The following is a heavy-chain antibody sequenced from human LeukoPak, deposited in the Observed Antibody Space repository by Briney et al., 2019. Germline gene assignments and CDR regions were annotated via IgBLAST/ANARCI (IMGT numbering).Heavy chain of an antibody. Sequence: VASVKVSCKASGYTFTSYDINWVRQATGQGLEWMGWMNPNSGNTGYAQKFQGRVTMTRNTSISTAYMELSSLRSEDTAVYYCARGPHSESSSWYDYWGQGTLVTVSS. D-gene: IGHD6-13*01. CDR3: ARGPHSESSSWYDY. CDR2: MNPNSGNT. CDR1: GYTFTSYD. V-gene: IGHV1-8*01. J-gene: IGHJ4*02.